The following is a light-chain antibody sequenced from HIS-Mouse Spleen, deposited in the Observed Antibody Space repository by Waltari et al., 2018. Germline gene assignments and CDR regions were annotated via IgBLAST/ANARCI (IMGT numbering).Light chain of an antibody. V-gene: IGKV3-20*01. CDR1: PSVSSSY. Sequence: IVLTQSPGTFSLSTAERVNLASRASPSVSSSYLAWYQQKPGQAPRPLIYGASSRATGIPDRFSGSGSGTDFTLTISRLEPEDFAVYYCQQYGSSPYTFGQGTKLEIK. J-gene: IGKJ2*01. CDR3: QQYGSSPYT. CDR2: GAS.